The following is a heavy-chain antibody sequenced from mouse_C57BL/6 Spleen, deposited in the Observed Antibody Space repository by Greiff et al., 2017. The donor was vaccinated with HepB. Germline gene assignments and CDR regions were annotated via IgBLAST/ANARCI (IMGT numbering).Heavy chain of an antibody. D-gene: IGHD3-3*01. J-gene: IGHJ2*01. CDR2: ISNGGGST. Sequence: EVQGVESGGGLVQPGGSLKLSCAASGFTFSDYYMYWVRQTPEKRLEWVAYISNGGGSTYYPDTVKGRFTISRDNAKNTLYLQMSRLKSEDTAMYYCARRGTGYYCDYWGQGTTLTVSS. CDR3: ARRGTGYYCDY. V-gene: IGHV5-12*01. CDR1: GFTFSDYY.